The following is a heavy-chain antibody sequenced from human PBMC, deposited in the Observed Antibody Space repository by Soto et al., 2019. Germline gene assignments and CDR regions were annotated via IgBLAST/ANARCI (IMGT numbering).Heavy chain of an antibody. CDR1: GYTFTSYD. V-gene: IGHV1-8*01. CDR3: ASCLLVGGNGYYYYYGLDV. CDR2: MNPNSGNT. D-gene: IGHD6-19*01. J-gene: IGHJ6*02. Sequence: GASVKVSCKASGYTFTSYDINWVRQATGQGLEWMGWMNPNSGNTAYAQKFQGRVTMTRNTSISTAYMELSSLRSEDTAVYYCASCLLVGGNGYYYYYGLDVWGQGTTVTVSS.